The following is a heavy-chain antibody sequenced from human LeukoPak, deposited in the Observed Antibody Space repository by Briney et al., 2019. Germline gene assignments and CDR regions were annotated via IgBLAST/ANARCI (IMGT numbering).Heavy chain of an antibody. D-gene: IGHD3-10*01. V-gene: IGHV3-30*02. Sequence: PGGTLRLSCAASGFTFSSYGMSWVRRAPGKGLEWVAFIRYDGSNKYYADSVKGRFTISRDNSKNTLYLQMNSLRAEDTAVYYSAKDQRYYGSGSYYVSYWGQGTLVTVSS. CDR3: AKDQRYYGSGSYYVSY. J-gene: IGHJ4*02. CDR2: IRYDGSNK. CDR1: GFTFSSYG.